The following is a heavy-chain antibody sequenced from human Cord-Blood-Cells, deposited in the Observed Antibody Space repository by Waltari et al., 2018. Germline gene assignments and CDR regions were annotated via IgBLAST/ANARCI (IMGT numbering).Heavy chain of an antibody. CDR2: INHSGST. J-gene: IGHJ2*01. CDR3: ARMLAWYFDL. Sequence: QVQLQQWGAGLLKPSETLSLTCAAYGGSFSGYYWSWIRQPPGKGLEWIGEINHSGSTNYNPSRKSRVTIAVDTSKNQFSLKLSSVTAADTAVYYCARMLAWYFDLWGRGTLVTVSS. V-gene: IGHV4-34*01. D-gene: IGHD2-8*01. CDR1: GGSFSGYY.